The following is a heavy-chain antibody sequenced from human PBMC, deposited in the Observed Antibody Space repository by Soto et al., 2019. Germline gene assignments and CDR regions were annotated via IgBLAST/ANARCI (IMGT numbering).Heavy chain of an antibody. CDR1: GGTFSSYS. CDR3: ARGDYYDSSGYYDY. D-gene: IGHD3-22*01. J-gene: IGHJ4*02. CDR2: IIPIFGTA. V-gene: IGHV1-69*13. Sequence: SVKVSCKASGGTFSSYSISWVRQAPGQGLEWMGGIIPIFGTANYAQKFQGRVTITADESTSTAYMELSSLRSEDTAVYYCARGDYYDSSGYYDYWGQGTLVTVSS.